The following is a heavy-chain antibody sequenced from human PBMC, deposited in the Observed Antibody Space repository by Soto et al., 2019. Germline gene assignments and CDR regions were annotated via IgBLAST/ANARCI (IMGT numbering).Heavy chain of an antibody. D-gene: IGHD2-15*01. Sequence: GGSLRLSCAASGFTFSSYAMSWVRQAPGKGLEWVSAISGSGGSTYYADSVKGRFTISRDRSKNALYLQMICLIVEDTAVYYCAKDPPGPCCHVMEVWGQGTTVTVSS. V-gene: IGHV3-23*01. CDR1: GFTFSSYA. CDR3: AKDPPGPCCHVMEV. J-gene: IGHJ6*02. CDR2: ISGSGGST.